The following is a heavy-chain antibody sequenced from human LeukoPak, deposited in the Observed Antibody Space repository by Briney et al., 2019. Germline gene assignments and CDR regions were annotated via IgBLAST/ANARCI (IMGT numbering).Heavy chain of an antibody. D-gene: IGHD6-13*01. CDR3: ARESLGGSWFDD. CDR2: ISYDGSSK. V-gene: IGHV3-30*04. J-gene: IGHJ4*02. Sequence: GRSLRLSCAVSRFTFSSYTMHWVRQAPGKGLEWVAIISYDGSSKYYADSVKGRFTLSRDNSKNMLYLQMHSLRADDTAVYYCARESLGGSWFDDWGQGTLVTVSS. CDR1: RFTFSSYT.